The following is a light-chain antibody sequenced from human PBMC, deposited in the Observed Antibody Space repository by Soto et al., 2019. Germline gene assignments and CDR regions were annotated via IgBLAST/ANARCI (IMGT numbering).Light chain of an antibody. V-gene: IGLV3-1*01. CDR1: KLGDKY. J-gene: IGLJ3*02. Sequence: YELTQPPSVSVSPGQTASITCSRDKLGDKYACWYQQKPGQSPVLVIYQNNKRPSGIPERFSGSNSGNTATLTISGTQAMDEADYYCQAWDSSTAVFGGGTKLTVL. CDR2: QNN. CDR3: QAWDSSTAV.